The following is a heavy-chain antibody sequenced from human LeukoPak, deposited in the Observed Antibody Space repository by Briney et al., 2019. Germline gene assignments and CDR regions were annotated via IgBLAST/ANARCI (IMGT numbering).Heavy chain of an antibody. V-gene: IGHV1-2*02. J-gene: IGHJ6*02. CDR2: INPNSGGT. Sequence: ASVKVSCKASGYTFTGYYMHRVRQAPGQGLEWMGWINPNSGGTNYAQKFQGRVTMTRDTSISTAYMELSRLRSDDTAVYYCASTSDGSYYDSSGYYDPTNYGMDVWGQGTTVTVSS. CDR3: ASTSDGSYYDSSGYYDPTNYGMDV. CDR1: GYTFTGYY. D-gene: IGHD3-22*01.